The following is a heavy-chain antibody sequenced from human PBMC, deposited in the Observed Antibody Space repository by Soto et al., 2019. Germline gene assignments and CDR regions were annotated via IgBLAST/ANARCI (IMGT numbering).Heavy chain of an antibody. J-gene: IGHJ3*01. V-gene: IGHV1-3*01. D-gene: IGHD2-2*01. CDR1: GYTFTGYA. CDR3: ARRVGVAPVYDAYDL. CDR2: INAGNGNT. Sequence: GASVKVSCKASGYTFTGYAMHWVRQAPGQRLEWMGWINAGNGNTKYSQKFQGRVTITRDTSASTAYMELSSLRSEDTAMYYCARRVGVAPVYDAYDLWGQGSMVTVSS.